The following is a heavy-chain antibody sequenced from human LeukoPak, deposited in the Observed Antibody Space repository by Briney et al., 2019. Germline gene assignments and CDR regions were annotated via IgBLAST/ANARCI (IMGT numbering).Heavy chain of an antibody. V-gene: IGHV3-23*01. Sequence: GGSLRLSCAASGFTFSSSAMSWVRQVPGKGLEWVSGISASGGSTSYADSVRGRFTISRDNSKNTLYVQMNSLRAEDTAVYYCAKPHGGTYYFDYWGQGTLVTVSS. CDR3: AKPHGGTYYFDY. CDR2: ISASGGST. J-gene: IGHJ4*02. D-gene: IGHD1-14*01. CDR1: GFTFSSSA.